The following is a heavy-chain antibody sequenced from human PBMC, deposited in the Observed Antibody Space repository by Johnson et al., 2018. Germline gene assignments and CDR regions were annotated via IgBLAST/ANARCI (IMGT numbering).Heavy chain of an antibody. CDR1: GFTVSSNY. D-gene: IGHD2-21*02. V-gene: IGHV3-66*01. CDR2: IYSGGST. Sequence: VQLVQSGGGLVQPGGSLRLSCAASGFTVSSNYMSWVRQAPGKGLEWVAVIYSGGSTDYADSLKCRFTISRDNSTNTRYLQMHSLRAEDPAMYYCARGGLHASGWGQGTMVTVSS. CDR3: ARGGLHASG. J-gene: IGHJ3*01.